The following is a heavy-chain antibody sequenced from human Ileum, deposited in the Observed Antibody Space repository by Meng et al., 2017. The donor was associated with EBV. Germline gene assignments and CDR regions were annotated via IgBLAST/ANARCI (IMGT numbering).Heavy chain of an antibody. Sequence: QVQLQQWGAGLLKPPETLSLTCGVYGGSFSTYYWTWIRQPPGKGLEWIGEISHTGTTKYNPSLKNRVTISLDTSNNQFSLNLNSVTAADTALYYCARYGTCGANSFYCFDPWGQGTLVTVSS. D-gene: IGHD4-23*01. J-gene: IGHJ5*02. V-gene: IGHV4-34*01. CDR2: ISHTGTT. CDR3: ARYGTCGANSFYCFDP. CDR1: GGSFSTYY.